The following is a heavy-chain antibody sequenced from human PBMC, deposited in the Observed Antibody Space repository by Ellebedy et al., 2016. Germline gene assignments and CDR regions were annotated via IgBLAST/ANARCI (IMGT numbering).Heavy chain of an antibody. CDR3: AKQLGYCSEGNCYFDY. CDR1: GFTFSSYS. Sequence: GESLKISXAASGFTFSSYSMNWVRQAPGKGLEWVSSISSSSSYIYYADSVKGRFTVSRDNSKNTVFLQLNSLRAEDTAVYHCAKQLGYCSEGNCYFDYWGQGTLVTVSS. V-gene: IGHV3-21*04. D-gene: IGHD2-15*01. J-gene: IGHJ4*02. CDR2: ISSSSSYI.